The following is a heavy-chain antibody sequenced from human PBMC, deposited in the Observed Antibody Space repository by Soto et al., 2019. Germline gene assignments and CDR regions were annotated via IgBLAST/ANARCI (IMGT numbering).Heavy chain of an antibody. Sequence: PSETLSLTCAVSGGSISSDGYSWSWIRQPPGKGLEWIGYIYHSGSTYYNPSLKSRVTISVDRSKNQFSLKLSSVTAADSAVYYCARVPSPWGQGSLVPVSS. CDR2: IYHSGST. CDR3: ARVPSP. J-gene: IGHJ5*02. V-gene: IGHV4-30-2*01. CDR1: GGSISSDGYS.